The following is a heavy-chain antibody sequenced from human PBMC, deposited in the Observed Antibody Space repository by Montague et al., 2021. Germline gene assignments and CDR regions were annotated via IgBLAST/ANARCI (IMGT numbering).Heavy chain of an antibody. J-gene: IGHJ4*01. V-gene: IGHV4-59*02. Sequence: SETLSLTCSVSGGSVIGYDWSWIRQPPGKGLEWIGYMRSSGSPNYNPSFKSRLAISIDRSRNQFSLELSFVTAADTAIYFCGRDYWGSNDYWGHGILVTVSS. CDR2: MRSSGSP. D-gene: IGHD7-27*01. CDR3: GRDYWGSNDY. CDR1: GGSVIGYD.